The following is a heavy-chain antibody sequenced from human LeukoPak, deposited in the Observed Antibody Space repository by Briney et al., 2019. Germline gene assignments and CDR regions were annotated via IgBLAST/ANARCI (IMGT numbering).Heavy chain of an antibody. V-gene: IGHV1-69*04. CDR2: IIPILGIA. CDR1: GGTFTSYA. CDR3: ARYYNWTYYYYGMDV. D-gene: IGHD1-20*01. Sequence: ASVKVSCKASGGTFTSYAISWVRQAPGQGLEWMGRIIPILGIANYAQKFQGRVTITSDKSTSTAYMELSSLRSEDTAVYYCARYYNWTYYYYGMDVWGQGTTVTVSS. J-gene: IGHJ6*02.